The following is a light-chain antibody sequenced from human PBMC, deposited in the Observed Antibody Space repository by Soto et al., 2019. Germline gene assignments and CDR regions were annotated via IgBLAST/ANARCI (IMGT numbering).Light chain of an antibody. V-gene: IGKV1-17*01. CDR2: GAS. J-gene: IGKJ4*01. Sequence: DIQMTQSPSSLSASVGDRVTITCRASQSINNYLSWYQQKPGKAPNLLIFGASTLQSGVPSRFSGSGSGTELTITISSLQPEDFETYACQQLNSYPLTFGGGTKVDIK. CDR1: QSINNY. CDR3: QQLNSYPLT.